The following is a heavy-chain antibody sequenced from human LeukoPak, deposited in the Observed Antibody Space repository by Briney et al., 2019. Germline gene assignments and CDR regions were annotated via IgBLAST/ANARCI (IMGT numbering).Heavy chain of an antibody. D-gene: IGHD4-17*01. CDR2: ISSSSSYI. J-gene: IGHJ4*02. CDR3: ARDRSDYGDYIFDY. CDR1: GFTFSSYS. V-gene: IGHV3-21*01. Sequence: GSLRLSCAASGFTFSSYSMNWVRQAPGKGLEWVSSISSSSSYIYYADSVKGRFTISRDNAKNSLYLQMNSLRAEDTAVYYCARDRSDYGDYIFDYWGQGTLVTVSS.